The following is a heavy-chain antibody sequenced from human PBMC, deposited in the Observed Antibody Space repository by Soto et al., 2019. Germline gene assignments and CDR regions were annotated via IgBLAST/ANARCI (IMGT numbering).Heavy chain of an antibody. Sequence: ASVKVSCKVSGYTLTELSMHWVLQAPGKGLEWMGGFDPEDGETIYAQKCQGRVTMTEDTSTDTAYMELSSLRSEDTAVYYCATGHPYYYDSSGVSFGYWGQGTLVTVSS. J-gene: IGHJ4*02. CDR3: ATGHPYYYDSSGVSFGY. V-gene: IGHV1-24*01. CDR1: GYTLTELS. D-gene: IGHD3-22*01. CDR2: FDPEDGET.